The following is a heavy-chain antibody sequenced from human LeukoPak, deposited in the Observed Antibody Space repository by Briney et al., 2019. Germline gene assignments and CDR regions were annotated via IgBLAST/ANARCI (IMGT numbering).Heavy chain of an antibody. CDR3: ARDSGYCSSTSCPGGI. D-gene: IGHD2-2*01. Sequence: ASVKVSCKASGGTFSSYAISWVRQAPGQGLEWRGGIIPIFGTANYAQKFQGRVTITADESTSTAYMELSSLRSEDTAVYYCARDSGYCSSTSCPGGIWGQGTMVTVSS. CDR2: IIPIFGTA. CDR1: GGTFSSYA. J-gene: IGHJ3*02. V-gene: IGHV1-69*13.